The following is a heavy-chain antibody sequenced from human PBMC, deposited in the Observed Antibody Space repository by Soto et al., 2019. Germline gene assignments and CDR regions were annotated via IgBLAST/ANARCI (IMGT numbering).Heavy chain of an antibody. CDR1: GGSISSSNW. CDR3: ARRTSSGWSENFDY. Sequence: SETLSLTCAVCGGSISSSNWWSWVRQPPGKGLEWIVESYNSGSTNYNPSLKSRVTISVDKSKNPFSLKLSSVTAADTAVYYRARRTSSGWSENFDYWGQGTLVTVSS. J-gene: IGHJ4*02. CDR2: SYNSGST. V-gene: IGHV4-4*02. D-gene: IGHD6-19*01.